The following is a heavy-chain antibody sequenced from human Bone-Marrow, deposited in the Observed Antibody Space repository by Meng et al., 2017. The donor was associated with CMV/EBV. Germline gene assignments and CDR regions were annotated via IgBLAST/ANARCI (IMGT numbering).Heavy chain of an antibody. D-gene: IGHD3-16*01. Sequence: GESLKISCDASGFIFRTYSMNWVRQAPGKGLEWVSSISSSSTYPHYEDSVKGRFTISRDNAKNSLYLHMNILGAEDTAVYYCARVQGVHVWGQGTTVTVSS. J-gene: IGHJ6*02. CDR2: ISSSSTYP. CDR3: ARVQGVHV. V-gene: IGHV3-21*01. CDR1: GFIFRTYS.